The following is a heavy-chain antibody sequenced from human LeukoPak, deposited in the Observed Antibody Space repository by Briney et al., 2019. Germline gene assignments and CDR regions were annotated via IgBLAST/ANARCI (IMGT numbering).Heavy chain of an antibody. Sequence: GGPLRLSCAASGFTFSSYGMHWVRQAPGKGLEWVTVIWYDGSNKYYADSVKGRFTISRDNSKNTLYLQMNSLRAEDTAVYYCASTSGWYEPMDDWGQGTLVTVSS. CDR2: IWYDGSNK. CDR3: ASTSGWYEPMDD. J-gene: IGHJ4*02. D-gene: IGHD6-19*01. CDR1: GFTFSSYG. V-gene: IGHV3-33*01.